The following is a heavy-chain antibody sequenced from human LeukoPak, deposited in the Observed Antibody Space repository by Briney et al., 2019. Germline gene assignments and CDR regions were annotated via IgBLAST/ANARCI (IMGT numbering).Heavy chain of an antibody. CDR3: ATETIGRHYDY. J-gene: IGHJ4*02. CDR2: IGPTGTDR. D-gene: IGHD1-14*01. Sequence: PGGSLRLSCAASGFTFSSCGFNWVRQAPGKGLEWVSSIGPTGTDRYYADSVRGRFTISRDNAKNSKYLQMDSLRDEDTAVYYCATETIGRHYDYWGQGTLLTVSS. CDR1: GFTFSSCG. V-gene: IGHV3-21*01.